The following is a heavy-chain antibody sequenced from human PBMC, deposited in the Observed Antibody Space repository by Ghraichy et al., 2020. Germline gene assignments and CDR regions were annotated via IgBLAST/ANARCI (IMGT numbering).Heavy chain of an antibody. Sequence: GGSLRLSCVASGLIFSRVWMTWVRQAPGKGLEWVANINQDGREKYYVGSVKGRFTISRDNAKSILFLQMNNLSAEDTAVYYCSSGGTFDICGRGTMVTVCS. D-gene: IGHD3-10*01. CDR3: SSGGTFDI. V-gene: IGHV3-7*03. CDR1: GLIFSRVW. CDR2: INQDGREK. J-gene: IGHJ3*02.